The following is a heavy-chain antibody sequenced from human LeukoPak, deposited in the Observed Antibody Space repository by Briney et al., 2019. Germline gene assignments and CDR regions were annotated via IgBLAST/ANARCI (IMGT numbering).Heavy chain of an antibody. J-gene: IGHJ4*02. CDR2: INHSGST. Sequence: PSETLSLTCAVYGGSFSGYYWSWIRQPPGKGLEWIGEINHSGSTNYNPSLKSRVTISVDTSKNQFSLKLSSVTAADTAVYYCARGPRMRYTAIVYWGQGTVVTVSS. CDR3: ARGPRMRYTAIVY. D-gene: IGHD5-18*01. V-gene: IGHV4-34*01. CDR1: GGSFSGYY.